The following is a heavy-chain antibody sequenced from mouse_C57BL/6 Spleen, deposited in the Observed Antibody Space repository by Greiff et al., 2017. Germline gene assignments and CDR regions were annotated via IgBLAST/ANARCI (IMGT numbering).Heavy chain of an antibody. J-gene: IGHJ1*03. V-gene: IGHV1-54*01. CDR3: ARDYYYGRSHWYFDV. CDR1: GYAFTNYL. CDR2: INPGSGGT. D-gene: IGHD1-1*01. Sequence: QVQLKESGAELVRPGTSVKVSCKASGYAFTNYLIEWVKQRPGQGLEWIGVINPGSGGTNYNEKFKGKATLTADKSSSTAYMQLSSLTSEDSAVYFCARDYYYGRSHWYFDVWGTGTTVTVSS.